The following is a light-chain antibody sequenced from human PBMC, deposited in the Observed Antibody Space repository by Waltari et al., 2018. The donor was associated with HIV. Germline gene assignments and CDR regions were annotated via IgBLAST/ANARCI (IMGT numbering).Light chain of an antibody. CDR2: EVN. V-gene: IGLV2-23*02. CDR1: SSDVGSYNL. Sequence: QSALTQSASVSGSPGQSITISCTGTSSDVGSYNLLSWYQHHPGKAPKFMIYEVNKRPSGVSNRFSVSKSGNTASLTISGLQAEDEADYYCCSYAGSSTSVVFGGGTKLTVL. J-gene: IGLJ2*01. CDR3: CSYAGSSTSVV.